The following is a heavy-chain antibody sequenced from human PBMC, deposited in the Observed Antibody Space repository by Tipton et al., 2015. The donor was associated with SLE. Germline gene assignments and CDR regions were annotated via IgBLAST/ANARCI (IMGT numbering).Heavy chain of an antibody. J-gene: IGHJ3*02. CDR1: GFTFSSYA. CDR3: ARDQYGDYGQDAFDI. CDR2: ISGSGGST. Sequence: SLRLSCAASGFTFSSYAMSWVRQAPGKGLEWVSAISGSGGSTYYADSVKGRFTISRDNSKNMLYLQMNSLRAEDTAIYYCARDQYGDYGQDAFDIWGQGTMVTVSS. D-gene: IGHD4-17*01. V-gene: IGHV3-23*01.